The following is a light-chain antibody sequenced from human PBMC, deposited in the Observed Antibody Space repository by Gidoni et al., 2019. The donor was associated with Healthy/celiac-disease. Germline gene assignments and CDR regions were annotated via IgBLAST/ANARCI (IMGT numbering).Light chain of an antibody. CDR2: DVS. V-gene: IGLV2-14*01. Sequence: QSALPQPASVSRAPGQAFTISCTAISSDVGGYNYASCYQQHPGKPPQLMIYDVSNRPSGVSNRFSGSKSGNTAPLTTSGLEAEDDADYYCSSYTSSSPYVFGTGTKVTVL. CDR1: SSDVGGYNY. J-gene: IGLJ1*01. CDR3: SSYTSSSPYV.